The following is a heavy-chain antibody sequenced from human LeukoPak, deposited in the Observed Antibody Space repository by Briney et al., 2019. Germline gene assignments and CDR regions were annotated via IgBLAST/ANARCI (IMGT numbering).Heavy chain of an antibody. Sequence: GGSLRLSCAASGFTFSSYAMSWVRQAPGKGLEWVSAISGSGGSTYYADSVKGRFTISRDNSKNTLYLQMNSLRAEDTAVYYCAKDSEAYYDFWSGSNWFDPWGQGTLVTVSS. D-gene: IGHD3-3*01. V-gene: IGHV3-23*01. CDR2: ISGSGGST. CDR1: GFTFSSYA. J-gene: IGHJ5*02. CDR3: AKDSEAYYDFWSGSNWFDP.